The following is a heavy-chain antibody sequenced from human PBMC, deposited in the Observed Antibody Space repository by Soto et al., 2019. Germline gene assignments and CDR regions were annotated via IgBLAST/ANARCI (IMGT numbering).Heavy chain of an antibody. Sequence: EVQLLESGGGLVQPGGSLRLSCAASGFTFKNYPMPWVPQPPGKGLRWAPAISGGGDTTSYADSVKGRFTVSRDGSKNTLYLQMSSLRAEDTALYYCAKGRGGSGSLTPRVDFWGQGTLVTVSS. V-gene: IGHV3-23*01. CDR1: GFTFKNYP. J-gene: IGHJ4*02. D-gene: IGHD3-10*01. CDR3: AKGRGGSGSLTPRVDF. CDR2: ISGGGDTT.